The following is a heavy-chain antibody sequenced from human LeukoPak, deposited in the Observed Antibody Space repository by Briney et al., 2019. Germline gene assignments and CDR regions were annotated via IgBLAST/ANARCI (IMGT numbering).Heavy chain of an antibody. J-gene: IGHJ4*02. D-gene: IGHD2-15*01. CDR3: ARCSSGSLFDY. CDR1: GGSISSSSYY. CDR2: IYYSGST. Sequence: SETLSLTCTVSGGSISSSSYYWGWLRQPPGKGLEWIGSIYYSGSTYYNPSLKSRVTISVDTPKNQFSLRLSSVTAADTAVYHCARCSSGSLFDYWGQGTLVTLSS. V-gene: IGHV4-39*01.